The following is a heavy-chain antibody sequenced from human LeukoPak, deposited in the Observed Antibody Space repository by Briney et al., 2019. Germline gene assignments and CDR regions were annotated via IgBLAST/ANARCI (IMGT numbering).Heavy chain of an antibody. CDR2: VFYTGST. CDR1: DTSITSYY. Sequence: SETLSLTCTVSDTSITSYYWTWLRQPPGKGLEWIGFVFYTGSTNYNPSLKSRVTFSLDTSNSQFSLKLTSVTPADTAVYYCARARGGYGDYGNWFDPWGPGTLVVVSS. V-gene: IGHV4-59*01. D-gene: IGHD4-17*01. J-gene: IGHJ5*02. CDR3: ARARGGYGDYGNWFDP.